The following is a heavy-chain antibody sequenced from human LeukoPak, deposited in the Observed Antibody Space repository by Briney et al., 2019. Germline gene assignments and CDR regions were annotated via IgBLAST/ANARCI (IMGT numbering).Heavy chain of an antibody. CDR1: GDSSISYW. Sequence: GESLKISCQGSGDSSISYWIDWVRQVPGKGLEWMGIIYLDDSDTRYSPSFQGQVTISVDKSISTAYLQWSSLKASDTAMYYCARRDYNEGRGYSIWGQGTLVTVSS. D-gene: IGHD3-22*01. CDR3: ARRDYNEGRGYSI. CDR2: IYLDDSDT. V-gene: IGHV5-51*01. J-gene: IGHJ4*02.